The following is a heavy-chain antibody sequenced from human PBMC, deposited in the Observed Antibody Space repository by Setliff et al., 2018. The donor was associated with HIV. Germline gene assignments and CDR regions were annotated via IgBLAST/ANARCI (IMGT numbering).Heavy chain of an antibody. D-gene: IGHD3-22*01. V-gene: IGHV1-8*03. CDR2: MNPNSGNT. CDR3: ARIGARIFNYYDDTSQTDY. J-gene: IGHJ4*02. CDR1: GYTFTSYD. Sequence: GASVKVSCKASGYTFTSYDINWVRQATGQGLEWMGWMNPNSGNTGYAQKFQGRVTITRNTSISTAYMELSSLRSDDTALYYCARIGARIFNYYDDTSQTDYWGQGALGTSPQ.